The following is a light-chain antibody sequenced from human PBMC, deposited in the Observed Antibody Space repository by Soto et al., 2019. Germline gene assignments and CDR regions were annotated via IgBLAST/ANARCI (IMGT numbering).Light chain of an antibody. CDR3: QQYDNVPL. Sequence: DIQMTQSPSSLTASVGDRVTITCQASPDIRNHLNWYQQKPGKAPEFLIYYATYLQTGIPSRLSGSGSGTHFTLTISRLQPEDFATYYCQQYDNVPLFGGGTKVDLK. CDR2: YAT. J-gene: IGKJ4*02. CDR1: PDIRNH. V-gene: IGKV1-33*01.